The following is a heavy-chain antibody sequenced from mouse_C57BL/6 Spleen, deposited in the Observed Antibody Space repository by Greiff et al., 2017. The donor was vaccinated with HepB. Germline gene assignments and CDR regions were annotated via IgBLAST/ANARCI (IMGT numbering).Heavy chain of an antibody. CDR3: ALIYDGYWYFDV. CDR1: GYTFTSYW. V-gene: IGHV1-64*01. D-gene: IGHD2-3*01. Sequence: VQLQQSGAELVKPGASVKLSCKASGYTFTSYWMHWVKQRPGQGLEWIGMIHPNSGSTNYNEKFKSKATLTVDKSSSTAYMQLSSLTSEDSAVYYWALIYDGYWYFDVWGTGTTVTVSS. CDR2: IHPNSGST. J-gene: IGHJ1*03.